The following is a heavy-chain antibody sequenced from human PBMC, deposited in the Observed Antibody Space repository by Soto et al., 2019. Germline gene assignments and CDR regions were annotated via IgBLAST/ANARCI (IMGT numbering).Heavy chain of an antibody. CDR2: ISHSGRT. CDR1: GASLRSGSYY. V-gene: IGHV4-61*01. J-gene: IGHJ4*02. D-gene: IGHD3-10*01. Sequence: SETLSLTCTVSGASLRSGSYYWSWIRQPPGKGLEWIGYISHSGRTNYDPSLKSRLTMSVDTSQNQFSLQLNSVTAADTAVYYCSYGSSSDDWGQGTLVTVSS. CDR3: SYGSSSDD.